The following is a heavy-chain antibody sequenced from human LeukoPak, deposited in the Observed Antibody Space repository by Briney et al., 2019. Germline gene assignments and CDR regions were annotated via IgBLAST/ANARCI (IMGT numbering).Heavy chain of an antibody. CDR1: GYSISSGYY. J-gene: IGHJ6*03. CDR3: ARVEGSSSSDWYYNYYMDV. CDR2: IYHSGST. D-gene: IGHD6-6*01. Sequence: PSETLSLTCTVSGYSISSGYYRGWIRQPPGKGLEWIGSIYHSGSTYYNPSLKSRVTISVDTSKNQFSLKLSSVTAADTAVYYCARVEGSSSSDWYYNYYMDVWGKGTTVTVSS. V-gene: IGHV4-38-2*02.